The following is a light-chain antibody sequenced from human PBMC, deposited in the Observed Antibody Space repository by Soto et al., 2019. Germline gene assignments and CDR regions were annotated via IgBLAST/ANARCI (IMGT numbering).Light chain of an antibody. CDR2: EGS. CDR3: CSYAGSSTFVV. CDR1: SSDVGSYNL. J-gene: IGLJ2*01. Sequence: QSALTQPASVSGSPGQSITISCTGTSSDVGSYNLVSWYQQDPGKAPKLMIYEGSKRPSGVSNRFSGSKSVNTASLTISGLQAEDESDYSCCSYAGSSTFVVFGGGTKLTVL. V-gene: IGLV2-23*03.